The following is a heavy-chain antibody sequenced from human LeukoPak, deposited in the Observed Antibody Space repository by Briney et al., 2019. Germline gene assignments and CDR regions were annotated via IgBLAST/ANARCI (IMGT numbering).Heavy chain of an antibody. CDR2: IIPIFGTA. Sequence: GGSVKVSCKASGGTFSSYAISWVRQAPGQGVEWMGGIIPIFGTANYAQKFQGRVTITADESTSTAYMELSSLRSEDTAVYYCASGIAAAGIFDYWGQGTLVTVSS. CDR3: ASGIAAAGIFDY. V-gene: IGHV1-69*13. D-gene: IGHD6-13*01. J-gene: IGHJ4*02. CDR1: GGTFSSYA.